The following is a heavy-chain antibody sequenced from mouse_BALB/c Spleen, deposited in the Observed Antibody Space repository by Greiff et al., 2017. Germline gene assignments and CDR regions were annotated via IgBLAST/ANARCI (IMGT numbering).Heavy chain of an antibody. CDR3: ADGDWYFDV. J-gene: IGHJ1*01. CDR2: IDPANGNT. V-gene: IGHV14-3*02. Sequence: EVKLMESGAELVKPGASVKLSCTASGFNIKDTYMHWVKQRPEQGLEWIGRIDPANGNTKYDPKFQGKATITADTSSNTAYLQLSSLTSEDTAVYYCADGDWYFDVWGAGTTVTVSS. CDR1: GFNIKDTY.